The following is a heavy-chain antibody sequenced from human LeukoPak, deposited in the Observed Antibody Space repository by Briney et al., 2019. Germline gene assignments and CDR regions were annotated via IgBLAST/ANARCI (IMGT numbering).Heavy chain of an antibody. CDR3: ARPTGSSWYVDY. J-gene: IGHJ4*02. CDR1: GGSISSGDYY. CDR2: IYYSGST. V-gene: IGHV4-30-4*01. Sequence: PSQTLSLTCTVSGGSISSGDYYWSWIRQPPGKGLEWIGYIYYSGSTYYNPSLKSRVTISVDTSKNQFSLKLSSVTAADTAVYYCARPTGSSWYVDYWGQGTLVTVSS. D-gene: IGHD6-13*01.